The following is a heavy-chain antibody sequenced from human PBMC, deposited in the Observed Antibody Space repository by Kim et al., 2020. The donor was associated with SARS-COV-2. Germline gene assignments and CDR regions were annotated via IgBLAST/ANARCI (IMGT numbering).Heavy chain of an antibody. CDR1: GYTFTSYG. CDR3: ASSLELGWFTDRYYFDY. J-gene: IGHJ4*02. V-gene: IGHV1-18*04. CDR2: ISAYNGNT. Sequence: ASVKVSCKASGYTFTSYGISWVRQAPGQGLEWMGWISAYNGNTNYAQKLQGRVTMTTDTSTSTAYMELRSLRSDDTAVYYCASSLELGWFTDRYYFDYWGQGTLVTVSS. D-gene: IGHD6-19*01.